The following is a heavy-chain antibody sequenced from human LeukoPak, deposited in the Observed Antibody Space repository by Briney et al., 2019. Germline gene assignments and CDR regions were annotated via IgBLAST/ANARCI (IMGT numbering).Heavy chain of an antibody. J-gene: IGHJ4*02. V-gene: IGHV1-69*01. Sequence: GSSVKVSCKASGGTFSSYAISWVRQAPGRGLEWMGGIIPIFGTANYAQKFQGRVTITADESTSTAYMELSSLRSEDTAVYYCARLYSTTWSNFDSWGQGTLATVSS. CDR1: GGTFSSYA. CDR3: ARLYSTTWSNFDS. D-gene: IGHD6-13*01. CDR2: IIPIFGTA.